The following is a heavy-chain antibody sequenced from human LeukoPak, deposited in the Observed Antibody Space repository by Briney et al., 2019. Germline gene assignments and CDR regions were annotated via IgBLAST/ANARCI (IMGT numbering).Heavy chain of an antibody. CDR1: GGSISSSSYY. V-gene: IGHV4-39*01. CDR3: ARQGARGDGKRYFDL. J-gene: IGHJ2*01. CDR2: IYYSGST. D-gene: IGHD3-16*01. Sequence: PSETLSLTCTVSGGSISSSSYYWGWIRQPPGKGLEWIGSIYYSGSTYYNPSLKSRVTISVDTSKNQFSLKLSSVTAADTAVYYCARQGARGDGKRYFDLWGRGTLVTVSS.